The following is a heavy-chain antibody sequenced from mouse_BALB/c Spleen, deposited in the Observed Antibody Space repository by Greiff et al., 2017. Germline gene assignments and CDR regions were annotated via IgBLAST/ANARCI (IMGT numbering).Heavy chain of an antibody. J-gene: IGHJ2*01. V-gene: IGHV5-6-5*01. CDR3: AREGDFDY. Sequence: EVMLVESGGGLVKPGGSLKLSCAASGFTFSSYAMSWVRQTPEKRLEWVASISSGGSTYYPDSVKGRFTISRDNARNILYLQMSSLRSEDTAMYYCAREGDFDYWGQGTTLTVSS. CDR1: GFTFSSYA. CDR2: ISSGGST. D-gene: IGHD3-3*01.